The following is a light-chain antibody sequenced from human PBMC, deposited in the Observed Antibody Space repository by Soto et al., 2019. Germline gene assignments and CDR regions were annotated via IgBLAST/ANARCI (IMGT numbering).Light chain of an antibody. CDR1: SSNIGAGYD. Sequence: QSVLTQPPSVSGAPGQRVTMSCTGSSSNIGAGYDVHWYQQLPGTAPKLLIYGNSNRPSGVPDRFSGSKSGTSASLAITGLQAEDEADYYCQSYDSSLNAYVFGNGTKVTVL. CDR2: GNS. V-gene: IGLV1-40*01. J-gene: IGLJ1*01. CDR3: QSYDSSLNAYV.